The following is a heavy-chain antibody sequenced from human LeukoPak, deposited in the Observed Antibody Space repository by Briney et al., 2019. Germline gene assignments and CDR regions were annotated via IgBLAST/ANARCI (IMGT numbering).Heavy chain of an antibody. Sequence: ASVKVSCKASGYTFTSYGISWVRQAPGQGLEWMGWINPNSGGTNYAQKFQGRVTMTRDTSISTAYMELSRLRSDDTAVYYCASTEAAIGTFYDYWGQGALVTVSS. J-gene: IGHJ4*02. CDR3: ASTEAAIGTFYDY. CDR1: GYTFTSYG. CDR2: INPNSGGT. D-gene: IGHD2-2*01. V-gene: IGHV1-2*02.